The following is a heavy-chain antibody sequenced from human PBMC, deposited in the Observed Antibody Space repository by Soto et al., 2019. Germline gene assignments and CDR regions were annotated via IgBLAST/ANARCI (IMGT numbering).Heavy chain of an antibody. CDR1: GFTFSSYA. D-gene: IGHD6-13*01. CDR3: AKGSGYSSSWGSLQGYYYMDV. J-gene: IGHJ6*03. CDR2: ISGSGGST. Sequence: EVQLLESGGGLVQPGGSLRLSCAASGFTFSSYAMSWVRQAPGKGLEWVSAISGSGGSTYYADSVKGRFTISRDNSKNPLYLQMNSLRAEDTAVYYCAKGSGYSSSWGSLQGYYYMDVWGKGTTVTVSS. V-gene: IGHV3-23*01.